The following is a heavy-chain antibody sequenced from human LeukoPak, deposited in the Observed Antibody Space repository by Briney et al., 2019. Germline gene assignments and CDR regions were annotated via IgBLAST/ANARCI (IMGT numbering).Heavy chain of an antibody. CDR3: ARHSPSSFYDYGDFSAFDY. CDR1: GGSISSYY. Sequence: SETLSLTCTVSGGSISSYYWSWIRQPPGKGLEWIGYIYYSGSTHYNPSLKSRVTISVDTSKNQLSLKLSSVTAADTAVYYCARHSPSSFYDYGDFSAFDYWGQGTLVTVSS. J-gene: IGHJ4*02. V-gene: IGHV4-59*08. D-gene: IGHD4-17*01. CDR2: IYYSGST.